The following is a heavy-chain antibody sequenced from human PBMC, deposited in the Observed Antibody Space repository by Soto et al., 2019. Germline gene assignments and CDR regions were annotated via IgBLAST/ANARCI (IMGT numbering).Heavy chain of an antibody. CDR2: IIPIFGTA. D-gene: IGHD3-22*01. Sequence: PSVKVSCKASGGTFSSYAISWVRQAPGQGLEWMGGIIPIFGTANYAQKFQGRVTITADESTSTAYMELSSLRSEDTAVYYYARAYPITMIVVVTQSEYYSDYWGQGTLVTVSS. V-gene: IGHV1-69*13. CDR1: GGTFSSYA. J-gene: IGHJ4*02. CDR3: ARAYPITMIVVVTQSEYYSDY.